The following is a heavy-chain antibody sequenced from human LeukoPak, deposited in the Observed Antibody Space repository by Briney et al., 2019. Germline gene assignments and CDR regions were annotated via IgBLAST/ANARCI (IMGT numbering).Heavy chain of an antibody. J-gene: IGHJ5*02. CDR1: GYTFTSYG. V-gene: IGHV1-18*01. D-gene: IGHD2-2*01. CDR3: ARETGYCSSTSCRNWFDP. Sequence: ASVKVSCKASGYTFTSYGISWVRQAPGQGLEWMGWISAYNGNTNYAQKLQGRVTMTTDTSTSTAYMELRSLRSDDTAVYYCARETGYCSSTSCRNWFDPWGQGTLVTVSS. CDR2: ISAYNGNT.